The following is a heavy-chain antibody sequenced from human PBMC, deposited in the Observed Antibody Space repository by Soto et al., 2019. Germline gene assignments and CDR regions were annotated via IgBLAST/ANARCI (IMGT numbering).Heavy chain of an antibody. D-gene: IGHD3-22*01. CDR1: GFTFSSYG. Sequence: GGSLRLSCAASGFTFSSYGMHWVRQAPGKGLEWVAVIWYDGSNKYYADSVKGRFTISRDNSKNTLYLQMNSLRAEDTAVYYCASVGNYYDSSGHEYTLDYWGQGTLVTVSS. CDR3: ASVGNYYDSSGHEYTLDY. J-gene: IGHJ4*02. V-gene: IGHV3-33*08. CDR2: IWYDGSNK.